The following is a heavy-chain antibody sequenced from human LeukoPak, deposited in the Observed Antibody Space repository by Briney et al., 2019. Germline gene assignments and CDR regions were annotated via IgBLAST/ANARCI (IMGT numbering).Heavy chain of an antibody. V-gene: IGHV3-48*01. CDR3: ARDLFCGGDCYQPNREYAFDV. CDR2: IKSSSTSI. J-gene: IGHJ3*01. D-gene: IGHD2-21*01. Sequence: PGGSLRLSCTASGYTFNSYSMNWVRQAPGKGLEWVSYIKSSSTSIYYADSVKGRFTISRDNAKNSLYLQMSSLRAEDTAVYYCARDLFCGGDCYQPNREYAFDVWGQGTMVTVSS. CDR1: GYTFNSYS.